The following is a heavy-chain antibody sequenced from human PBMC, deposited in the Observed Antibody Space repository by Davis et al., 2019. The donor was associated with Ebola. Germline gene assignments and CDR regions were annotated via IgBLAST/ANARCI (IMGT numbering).Heavy chain of an antibody. CDR1: GGTFSSYA. Sequence: SVQVSCQASGGTFSSYAISWVRQAPGQGLEWMGEIIPIFGTANYAQKFQGRVTITADESTSTAYMELSSLRSEDTAVYYCARGPTDPSGGWGQGTLVTVSS. D-gene: IGHD3-16*01. J-gene: IGHJ4*02. V-gene: IGHV1-69*13. CDR2: IIPIFGTA. CDR3: ARGPTDPSGG.